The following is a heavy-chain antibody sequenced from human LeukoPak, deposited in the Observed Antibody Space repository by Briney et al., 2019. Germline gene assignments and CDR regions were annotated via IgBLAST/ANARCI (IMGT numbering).Heavy chain of an antibody. CDR3: ARAESNGEPGY. CDR2: ISSSGSTI. Sequence: GGSLRLSCAASGFTFSYYYMSWTRQAPGKGLEWVAYISSSGSTIYYADSVKGRFTISRDNAKNSLYLQMNRLRAEDTAVYYCARAESNGEPGYWGQGTLVTVSS. J-gene: IGHJ4*02. V-gene: IGHV3-11*01. D-gene: IGHD1-14*01. CDR1: GFTFSYYY.